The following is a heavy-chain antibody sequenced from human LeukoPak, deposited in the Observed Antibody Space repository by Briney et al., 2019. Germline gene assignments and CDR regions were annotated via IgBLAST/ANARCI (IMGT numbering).Heavy chain of an antibody. J-gene: IGHJ4*02. V-gene: IGHV3-53*01. Sequence: GESLRLSCAASGFTVSYNYMSWVRQAPGKGLEWVSVIYSGGSTYYADSAKGRFTISRENSKSTLYLQMNSLRAEDTAVYYCARGYSSGWYGGYWGQGTLVTVSS. CDR2: IYSGGST. CDR3: ARGYSSGWYGGY. CDR1: GFTVSYNY. D-gene: IGHD6-19*01.